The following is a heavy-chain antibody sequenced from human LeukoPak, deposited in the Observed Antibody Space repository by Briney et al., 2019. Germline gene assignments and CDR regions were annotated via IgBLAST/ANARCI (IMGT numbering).Heavy chain of an antibody. V-gene: IGHV1-46*01. CDR3: ARRMAVAGTTLGFDY. Sequence: GASVKVSCKASGYTFTSYYMHWVRQAPGQGLEWMGIINPSGGSTSYAQKFQGRVTMTRDTSTSTVYMELSSLRSEDTAVYYCARRMAVAGTTLGFDYWGQGTLVIVSS. J-gene: IGHJ4*02. CDR1: GYTFTSYY. D-gene: IGHD6-19*01. CDR2: INPSGGST.